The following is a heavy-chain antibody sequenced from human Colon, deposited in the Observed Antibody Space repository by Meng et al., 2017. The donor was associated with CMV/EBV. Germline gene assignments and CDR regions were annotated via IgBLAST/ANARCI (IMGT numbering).Heavy chain of an antibody. D-gene: IGHD3-10*01. Sequence: RLVGLGGGLVQTGGALRLSCAASGFTVSTSYMSWVRQAPGKGLEWVSIIYDDDSTYYADSVYDRFTISRDISKNTVYLQVNSLRAEDTAVYYCARAGRRNFPHIFDSWGQGTLVTVSS. J-gene: IGHJ4*02. V-gene: IGHV3-66*01. CDR1: GFTVSTSY. CDR3: ARAGRRNFPHIFDS. CDR2: IYDDDST.